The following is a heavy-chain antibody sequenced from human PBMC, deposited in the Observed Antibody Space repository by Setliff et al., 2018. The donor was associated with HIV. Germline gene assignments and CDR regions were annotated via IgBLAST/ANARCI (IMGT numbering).Heavy chain of an antibody. CDR3: ATLRHNRPWLVVNSPLDS. V-gene: IGHV5-51*01. D-gene: IGHD6-19*01. Sequence: PGESLKISCRASGYDVTRYWIGWVRQMPGQALEWIGVIYPGDSDARYRPSLQGQVTISADKSISTAYRQWNNLKASDTALYYCATLRHNRPWLVVNSPLDSWGQGTLVTVSS. J-gene: IGHJ4*02. CDR2: IYPGDSDA. CDR1: GYDVTRYW.